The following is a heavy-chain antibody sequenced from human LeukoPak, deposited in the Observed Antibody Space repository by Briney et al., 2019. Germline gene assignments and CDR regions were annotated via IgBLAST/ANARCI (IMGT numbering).Heavy chain of an antibody. Sequence: SETLSLTCTVSGGSISSYYWSWIRQPPGKVLEWIGYINYSGSTNYNPSLKSRVTMSLDTSKNQFSLELTSVTAADTAVYYCARRRYDASGYYPSRGRYFDYWGQGTLVTVSS. CDR1: GGSISSYY. J-gene: IGHJ4*02. V-gene: IGHV4-59*12. D-gene: IGHD3-22*01. CDR3: ARRRYDASGYYPSRGRYFDY. CDR2: INYSGST.